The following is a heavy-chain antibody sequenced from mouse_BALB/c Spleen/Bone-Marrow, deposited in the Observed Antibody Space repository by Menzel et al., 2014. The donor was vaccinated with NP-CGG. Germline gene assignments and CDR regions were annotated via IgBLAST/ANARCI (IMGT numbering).Heavy chain of an antibody. CDR2: ISDGVSYA. V-gene: IGHV5-4*02. D-gene: IGHD2-13*01. Sequence: EVNVVESGGGLVKPGGSLKLSCAASGFTFSDYYMFWVRQTPEKGLEWVATISDGVSYAYYPDSVKGRFTISRDNARNNLYLQMSSLKSEDTAMYYCARAPPYDFYAMDYWGQGTSVTVSS. CDR3: ARAPPYDFYAMDY. CDR1: GFTFSDYY. J-gene: IGHJ4*01.